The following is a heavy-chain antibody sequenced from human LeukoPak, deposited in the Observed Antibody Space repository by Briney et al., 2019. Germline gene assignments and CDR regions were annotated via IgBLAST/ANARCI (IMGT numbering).Heavy chain of an antibody. J-gene: IGHJ5*02. CDR3: AKDQLLWFGDRGWFDP. CDR1: GFTFSSYA. CDR2: ISGSGGST. V-gene: IGHV3-23*01. Sequence: GGSLRLSCAASGFTFSSYAMSWVRQAPGKGLEWVSAISGSGGSTYYADSVKGRFTISRDNSKNTLYLQMNSLRAEDTAVYYCAKDQLLWFGDRGWFDPWGQGTLVTVSS. D-gene: IGHD3-10*01.